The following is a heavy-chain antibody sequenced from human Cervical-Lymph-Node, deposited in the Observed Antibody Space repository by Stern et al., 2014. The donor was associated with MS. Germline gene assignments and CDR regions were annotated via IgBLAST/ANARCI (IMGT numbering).Heavy chain of an antibody. CDR3: ARGLYYFDY. CDR2: IWVDGTTK. J-gene: IGHJ4*02. CDR1: EFTFNAYA. V-gene: IGHV3-33*01. Sequence: EQLVESGGGVVQPGGSLRLSCAASEFTFNAYAMHWVRQAPGKGLEWVAVIWVDGTTKSYADSVKGRFTISRDKSKNTLYLQLNSLRAEDTAVFYCARGLYYFDYWGRGTLVTVSS.